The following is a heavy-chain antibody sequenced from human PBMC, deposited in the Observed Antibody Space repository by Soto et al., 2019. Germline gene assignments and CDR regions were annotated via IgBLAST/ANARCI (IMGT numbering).Heavy chain of an antibody. Sequence: QVQLQESGPGLVKPSQTLSLTCTVSGGSISSGGYYWSWIRQHPGKGLEWIGHIYYSGSTYYNPSLKSRVTISVDTSKNQFSLKVSSVTAADTAVYYCARDYDFWSGSIYYYYGMDVWGQGTTVTVSS. CDR2: IYYSGST. CDR3: ARDYDFWSGSIYYYYGMDV. J-gene: IGHJ6*02. D-gene: IGHD3-3*01. V-gene: IGHV4-31*03. CDR1: GGSISSGGYY.